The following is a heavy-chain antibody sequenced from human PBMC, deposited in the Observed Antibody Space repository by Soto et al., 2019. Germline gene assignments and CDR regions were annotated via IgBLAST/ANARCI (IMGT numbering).Heavy chain of an antibody. Sequence: ASVKVSCKASGYTFTGYYMHWVRQAPGQGLEWMGWINPNSGGTNYAQKFQGRVTMTRDTSISTAYMELSRLRSDDTAVYYCARDIHLYYYGSGATMDCFDPWGQGTLVTVSS. CDR3: ARDIHLYYYGSGATMDCFDP. CDR1: GYTFTGYY. V-gene: IGHV1-2*02. J-gene: IGHJ5*02. D-gene: IGHD3-10*01. CDR2: INPNSGGT.